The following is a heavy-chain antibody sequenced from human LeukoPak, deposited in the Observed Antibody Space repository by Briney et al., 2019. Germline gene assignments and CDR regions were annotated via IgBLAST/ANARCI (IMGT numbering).Heavy chain of an antibody. D-gene: IGHD3-10*01. CDR3: AKDYSGNYANEIPVDY. V-gene: IGHV3-48*01. CDR2: ISSSSSTI. J-gene: IGHJ4*02. CDR1: GLTFSSYS. Sequence: PGGSLRLSCAASGLTFSSYSMNWVRQAPGKGLEWVSYISSSSSTIYYADSVKGRFTISRDNAKNSLYLQMNSLGAEDTAVYFCAKDYSGNYANEIPVDYWGQGTLVTVSS.